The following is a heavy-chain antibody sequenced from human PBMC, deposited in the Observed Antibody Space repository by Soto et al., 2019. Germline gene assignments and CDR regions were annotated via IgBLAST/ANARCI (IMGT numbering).Heavy chain of an antibody. Sequence: VRLVDSGGGVVQPGRSLRLSCAASGFNFGVFGLHWVRQAPGKGLEWLPFLSHDGSEEYCADSVRGRLTISRDNSKNALFLYMDSLRVEDARVYYCALIRRSSLLDMASPGFEFWGQGTVVTV. CDR3: ALIRRSSLLDMASPGFEF. CDR1: GFNFGVFG. CDR2: LSHDGSEE. D-gene: IGHD5-12*01. V-gene: IGHV3-30*03. J-gene: IGHJ4*02.